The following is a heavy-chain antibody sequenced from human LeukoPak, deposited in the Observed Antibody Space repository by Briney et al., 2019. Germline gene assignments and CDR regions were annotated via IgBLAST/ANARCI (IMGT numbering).Heavy chain of an antibody. J-gene: IGHJ4*02. CDR2: IYYSGST. CDR1: GGSISSSSYY. CDR3: ARDRGDGHNSEGEFDY. Sequence: SETLSLTCTVSGGSISSSSYYWGWIRQPPGKGLEWIGSIYYSGSTYYNPSLKSRVTISVDTSKNQFSLKLSSVTAADTAVYYCARDRGDGHNSEGEFDYWGQGTLVTVSS. V-gene: IGHV4-39*07. D-gene: IGHD5-24*01.